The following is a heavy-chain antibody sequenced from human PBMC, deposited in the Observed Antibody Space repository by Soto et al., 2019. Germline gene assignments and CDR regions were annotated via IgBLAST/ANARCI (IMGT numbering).Heavy chain of an antibody. Sequence: EVQLVESGGGLVQPGGSLRLSCAASGFTFSSYSMNWVRKAPGTGLERVSYISSSSSTIYYADSVKGRFTISRDTAKNSLYVQMNSLSAEDTAVYYCARDLNYGLFDYWGQGTLVTVSS. J-gene: IGHJ4*02. CDR3: ARDLNYGLFDY. D-gene: IGHD4-17*01. V-gene: IGHV3-48*01. CDR1: GFTFSSYS. CDR2: ISSSSSTI.